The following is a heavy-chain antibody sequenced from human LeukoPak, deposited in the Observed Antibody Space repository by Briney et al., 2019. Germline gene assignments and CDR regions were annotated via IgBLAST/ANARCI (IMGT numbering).Heavy chain of an antibody. CDR3: ARQGELYSSSSSFNY. CDR1: GYSFTSYW. Sequence: GESLKICCKGSGYSFTSYWIGWVRQMPGKGLEWMGIIYPDDSDTRYSPSFQGQVTISADKSISTAYLQWSSLKASDTAMYYCARQGELYSSSSSFNYWGQGTLVTVSS. CDR2: IYPDDSDT. J-gene: IGHJ4*02. V-gene: IGHV5-51*01. D-gene: IGHD6-19*01.